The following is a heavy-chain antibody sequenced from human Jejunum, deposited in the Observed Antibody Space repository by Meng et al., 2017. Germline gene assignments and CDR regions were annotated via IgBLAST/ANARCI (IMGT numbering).Heavy chain of an antibody. CDR3: ARDHMGSLDY. CDR2: AST. Sequence: QLPLQASGPGLVRPSETLSLICSVSGGSVSSAGYQWSWIRQPPGKGLEWIGYASTNYNPSLKSRVTISVDTSKNQFSLRLTSVTAADTAVYYCARDHMGSLDYWGQGILVTVSS. V-gene: IGHV4-61*08. CDR1: GGSVSSAGYQ. J-gene: IGHJ4*02. D-gene: IGHD1-26*01.